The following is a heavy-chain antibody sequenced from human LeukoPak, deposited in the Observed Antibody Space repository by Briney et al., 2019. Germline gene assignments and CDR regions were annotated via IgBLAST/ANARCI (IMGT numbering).Heavy chain of an antibody. J-gene: IGHJ6*02. CDR2: ISSSGSTI. CDR1: GFTFSDYY. Sequence: PGGPLRLSCAASGFTFSDYYMSWIRQAPGKGLEWVSYISSSGSTIYYADSVKGRFTISRDNAKNSLYLQMNSLRAEDTAVYYCARDGDIVLMVYARREYGMDVWGQGTTVTVSS. CDR3: ARDGDIVLMVYARREYGMDV. V-gene: IGHV3-11*01. D-gene: IGHD2-8*01.